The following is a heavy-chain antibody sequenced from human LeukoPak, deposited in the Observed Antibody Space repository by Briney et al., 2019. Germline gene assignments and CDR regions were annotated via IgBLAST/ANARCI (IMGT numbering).Heavy chain of an antibody. J-gene: IGHJ4*02. CDR3: ARDEGVTVAGTEGDY. CDR2: ISSSSSYI. V-gene: IGHV3-21*01. CDR1: GFTFSSYS. D-gene: IGHD6-19*01. Sequence: PGGSLRLSCAASGFTFSSYSMNWVRQAPGKGLEWVSSISSSSSYIYYADSVKGRFTISRDNAENSLYLQMNSLRAEDTAVYYCARDEGVTVAGTEGDYWGQGTLVTVSS.